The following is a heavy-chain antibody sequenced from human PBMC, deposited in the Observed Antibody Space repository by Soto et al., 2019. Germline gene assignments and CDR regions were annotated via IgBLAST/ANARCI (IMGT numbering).Heavy chain of an antibody. CDR3: ARGYDFWSGQIDF. D-gene: IGHD3-3*01. CDR1: GDSVSSGSYY. CDR2: IYYSGDT. Sequence: QVQLQESGPGLLKPSETLSLTCAVSGDSVSSGSYYWSWIRQPPGKGLEWIGYIYYSGDTTYNPSLKSRVTISVDTSKNQFSLKLSSVTAADTAVYYCARGYDFWSGQIDFWGQGTLVTVSS. V-gene: IGHV4-61*01. J-gene: IGHJ4*02.